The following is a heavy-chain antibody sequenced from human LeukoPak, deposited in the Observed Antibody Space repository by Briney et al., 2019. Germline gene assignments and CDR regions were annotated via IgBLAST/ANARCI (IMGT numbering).Heavy chain of an antibody. CDR1: GFSFSNYG. J-gene: IGHJ4*02. CDR3: TKWSGFGDD. D-gene: IGHD3-10*01. CDR2: ISYDGSSV. V-gene: IGHV3-30*18. Sequence: GGSLRLSCAASGFSFSNYGVHWVRQAPGKGLEWVAAISYDGSSVHYVDSVKGRFAISRDNSRNTLYLQMSSLRPEDTAVYYCTKWSGFGDDWGQGTLVTVSS.